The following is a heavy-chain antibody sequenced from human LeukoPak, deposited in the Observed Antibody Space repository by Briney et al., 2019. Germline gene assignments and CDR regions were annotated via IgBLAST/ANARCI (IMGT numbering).Heavy chain of an antibody. CDR1: GFTFSSYA. V-gene: IGHV3-30*14. CDR3: ANLDLTGPDY. J-gene: IGHJ4*02. CDR2: ISYDGSNK. Sequence: PGGSLRLSCAASGFTFSSYAMHWVRQAPGKGLEWVAVISYDGSNKYYADSVKGRFTISRDNSKNTLYLQMNSLRAEDTAVYYCANLDLTGPDYWGQGTLVTVSS. D-gene: IGHD1-20*01.